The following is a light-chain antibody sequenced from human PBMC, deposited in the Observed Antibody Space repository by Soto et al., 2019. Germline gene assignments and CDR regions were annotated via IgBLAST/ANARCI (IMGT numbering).Light chain of an antibody. CDR3: QQFGSSRT. Sequence: EILMTQSPATLSVSPGERATLSCRASQSVSSNLAWYQQKPGRAPRLLIYGASTRATGIPARFSGSGSGTDFTLTISSLELEDFAVYYCQQFGSSRTFGQGSKVDIK. CDR1: QSVSSN. CDR2: GAS. J-gene: IGKJ1*01. V-gene: IGKV3-15*01.